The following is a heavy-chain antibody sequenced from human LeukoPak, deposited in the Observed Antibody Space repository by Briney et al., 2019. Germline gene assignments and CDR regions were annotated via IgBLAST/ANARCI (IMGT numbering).Heavy chain of an antibody. CDR2: ISSSSSYI. CDR3: ATRGYSYGYFDY. CDR1: GFTFSSYS. V-gene: IGHV3-21*01. D-gene: IGHD5-18*01. J-gene: IGHJ4*02. Sequence: PGGSLRLSCAASGFTFSSYSMNWVRQAPGKGLEWVSSISSSSSYIYYADSVKGRFTISRDNAKNSLYLQMNSLRAEDTAVYYCATRGYSYGYFDYWGQGTLVTVSS.